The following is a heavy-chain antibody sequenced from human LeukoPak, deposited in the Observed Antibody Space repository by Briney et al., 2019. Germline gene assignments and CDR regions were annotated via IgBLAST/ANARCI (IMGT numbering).Heavy chain of an antibody. CDR2: ISSSSSYI. V-gene: IGHV3-21*01. D-gene: IGHD2/OR15-2a*01. J-gene: IGHJ4*02. CDR3: ARDFNSIRFYY. CDR1: GFTFSSYS. Sequence: PGGSLRLSCAASGFTFSSYSMNWVRQAPGKGLEWVSSISSSSSYIYYADSVKGRFTISRDNAKNSLYLQMNILIAEYTAVYYCARDFNSIRFYYWGQGTLVTVSS.